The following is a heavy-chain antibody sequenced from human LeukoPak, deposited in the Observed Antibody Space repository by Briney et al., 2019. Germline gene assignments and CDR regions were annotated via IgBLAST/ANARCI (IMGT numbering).Heavy chain of an antibody. D-gene: IGHD5-24*01. CDR1: GGTFNGYY. V-gene: IGHV4-34*08. J-gene: IGHJ4*02. Sequence: SETLSLTCGAYGGTFNGYYWTWIRQPPGRGLEWIGEIYQSGNTNYNPSLKSRVTISVNTSKKQFSLMLRSVTAADTASYYCTPKCGKPMAADPPSFDYCGQGTLVTVSS. CDR2: IYQSGNT. CDR3: TPKCGKPMAADPPSFDY.